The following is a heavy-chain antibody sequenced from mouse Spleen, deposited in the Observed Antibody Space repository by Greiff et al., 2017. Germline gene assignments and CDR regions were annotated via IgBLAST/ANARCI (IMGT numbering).Heavy chain of an antibody. CDR2: INPSNGGT. J-gene: IGHJ1*01. D-gene: IGHD2-2*01. CDR3: ARGGGYGPYWYFDV. Sequence: QVQLKQPGTELVKPGASVKLSCKASGYTFTSYWMHWVKQRPGQGLEWIGNINPSNGGTNYNEKFKSKATLTVDKSSSTAYMQLSSLTSEDSAVDYCARGGGYGPYWYFDVWGEGTTVTVSS. CDR1: GYTFTSYW. V-gene: IGHV1-53*01.